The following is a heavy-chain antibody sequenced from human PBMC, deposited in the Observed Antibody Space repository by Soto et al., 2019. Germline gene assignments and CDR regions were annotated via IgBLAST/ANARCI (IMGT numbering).Heavy chain of an antibody. J-gene: IGHJ4*02. CDR1: GFTFSSYA. CDR3: ARDYVLRFLEWLLLFYE. Sequence: QVQLVESGGGVVQPGRSLRLSCAASGFTFSSYAMHWVRQAPGKGLEWVAVISYDGSNKYYADSVKGRFTISRDNSKNTLYLQMNSLRAEDTAVYYCARDYVLRFLEWLLLFYEWGQGTLVTVSS. CDR2: ISYDGSNK. D-gene: IGHD3-3*01. V-gene: IGHV3-30-3*01.